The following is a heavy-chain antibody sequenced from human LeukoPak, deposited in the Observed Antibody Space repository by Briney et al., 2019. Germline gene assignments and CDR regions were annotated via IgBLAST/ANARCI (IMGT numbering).Heavy chain of an antibody. CDR1: GGSISSYY. CDR2: IYYRGST. Sequence: SETLSLTCTVSGGSISSYYWSWIRQPPGKGLEWIGYIYYRGSTNYNPSLKSRVTISVDTSKNQFSLKLSSVTAADTAVYYCARLQITLVREVIIGDAFDMWGQGTMVTVS. D-gene: IGHD3-10*01. CDR3: ARLQITLVREVIIGDAFDM. V-gene: IGHV4-59*08. J-gene: IGHJ3*02.